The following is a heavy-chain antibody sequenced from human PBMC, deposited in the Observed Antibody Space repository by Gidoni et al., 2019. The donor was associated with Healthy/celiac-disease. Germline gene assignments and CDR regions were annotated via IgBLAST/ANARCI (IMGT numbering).Heavy chain of an antibody. J-gene: IGHJ3*02. D-gene: IGHD3-10*01. V-gene: IGHV3-33*01. CDR1: GSTFSSYG. CDR3: AREDAPGAFDI. CDR2: IWYDGSNK. Sequence: QVQLVESGGGVVQPGRSRRLSCPASGSTFSSYGMHWVRQAPGKGLEWVAVIWYDGSNKYYADSVKGRFTISRDNSKNTLYLQMNSLRAEDTAVYYCAREDAPGAFDIWGQGTMVTVSS.